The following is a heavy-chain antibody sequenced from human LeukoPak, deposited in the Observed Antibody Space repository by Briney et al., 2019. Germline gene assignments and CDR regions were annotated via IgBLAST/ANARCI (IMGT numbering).Heavy chain of an antibody. D-gene: IGHD3-22*01. CDR3: ANGPGYYDSSGYGY. CDR1: GFTFSNYW. CDR2: IKEDGSEK. V-gene: IGHV3-7*03. Sequence: GGSLRLSCVASGFTFSNYWMNWVRQAPGERPEWVANIKEDGSEKYYVDSVKGRFTISRDNAKNSLYLQMNSLRAEDTAVYYCANGPGYYDSSGYGYWGQGTLVTVSS. J-gene: IGHJ4*02.